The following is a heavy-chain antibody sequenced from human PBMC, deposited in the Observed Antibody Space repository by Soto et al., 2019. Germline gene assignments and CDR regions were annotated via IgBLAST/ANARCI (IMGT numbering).Heavy chain of an antibody. V-gene: IGHV3-30-3*01. Sequence: GGSLRLSCAASKFTFSSYTMHWLRQAPGKGLERVAVISYDGSNNYYTDSVKGRFTISRDNSKNTLHLQMNSLRPEDTAVYYCARDRGSSGWSDAFDIWGQGTMVTVSS. CDR1: KFTFSSYT. J-gene: IGHJ3*02. CDR2: ISYDGSNN. D-gene: IGHD6-19*01. CDR3: ARDRGSSGWSDAFDI.